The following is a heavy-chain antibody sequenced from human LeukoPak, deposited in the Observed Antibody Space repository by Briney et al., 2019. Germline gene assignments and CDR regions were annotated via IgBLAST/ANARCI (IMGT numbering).Heavy chain of an antibody. Sequence: SETLSLTCSISGGSISSYYGSWIRQPPGKGLEWIGYIFYTGSTNYNPSLKSRLTISLDTSETQFSLRLNSVTAADTAVYYCARESGSVTSEVDFDYWGQGTLVTVSS. V-gene: IGHV4-59*01. J-gene: IGHJ4*02. CDR3: ARESGSVTSEVDFDY. CDR2: IFYTGST. D-gene: IGHD4-17*01. CDR1: GGSISSYY.